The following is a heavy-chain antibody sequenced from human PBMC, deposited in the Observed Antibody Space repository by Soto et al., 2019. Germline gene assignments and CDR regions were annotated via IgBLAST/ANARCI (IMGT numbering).Heavy chain of an antibody. CDR2: IYYSGST. J-gene: IGHJ4*02. CDR3: ARSIVGATSFDY. Sequence: SETLSLTCTVSGGSISSYYWSWIRQPPGKGLEWIGYIYYSGSTNYNPSLKSRVTISVDTSKNQFSLKLSSVTAADTAVYYCARSIVGATSFDYWGQGTLVTVSS. CDR1: GGSISSYY. D-gene: IGHD1-26*01. V-gene: IGHV4-59*01.